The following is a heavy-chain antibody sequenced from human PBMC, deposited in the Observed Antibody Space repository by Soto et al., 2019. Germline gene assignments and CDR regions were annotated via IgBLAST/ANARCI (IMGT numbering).Heavy chain of an antibody. D-gene: IGHD3-22*01. V-gene: IGHV3-30*18. CDR3: AKLFPHMYYYDSSVLGSNGRPGAFDI. J-gene: IGHJ3*02. CDR1: GFTFSSYG. Sequence: GGSLRLSCAASGFTFSSYGMHWVRQAPGKGLEWVAVISYDGSNKYYADSVKGRFTISRDNSKNTLYLQMNSLRAEDTAVYYCAKLFPHMYYYDSSVLGSNGRPGAFDIWGQGTMVTVSS. CDR2: ISYDGSNK.